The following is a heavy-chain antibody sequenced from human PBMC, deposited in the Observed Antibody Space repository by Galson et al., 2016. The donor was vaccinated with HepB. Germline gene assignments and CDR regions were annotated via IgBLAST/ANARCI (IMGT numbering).Heavy chain of an antibody. V-gene: IGHV4-31*03. CDR2: IYYSGSN. D-gene: IGHD2-2*01. Sequence: TLSLTCTVSGGSISSHDYYWNWIRQHPGKGLEWIGYIYYSGSNYYNPSLGGRVTMSVDTSKNQFSLKLSSVTAADTAVYYCARDLGNCSSTSCFENWFDPWGQGTLVTVSS. CDR3: ARDLGNCSSTSCFENWFDP. CDR1: GGSISSHDYY. J-gene: IGHJ5*02.